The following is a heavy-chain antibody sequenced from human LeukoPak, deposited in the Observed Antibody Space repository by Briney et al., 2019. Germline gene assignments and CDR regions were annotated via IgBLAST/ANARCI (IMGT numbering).Heavy chain of an antibody. CDR1: GFTFSSYT. V-gene: IGHV3-23*01. D-gene: IGHD4-11*01. Sequence: GGSLRLSCAASGFTFSSYTMNWVRQAPGKGLEWVSTISDASRDTHYADSVRGRFTISRDDSLNTLYLQLSSLRAEDTAIYHCVTRLQHHFDYWGQGTQVTVSS. J-gene: IGHJ4*02. CDR3: VTRLQHHFDY. CDR2: ISDASRDT.